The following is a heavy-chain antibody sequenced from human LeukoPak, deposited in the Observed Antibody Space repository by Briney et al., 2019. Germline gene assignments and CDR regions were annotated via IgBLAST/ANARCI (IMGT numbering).Heavy chain of an antibody. D-gene: IGHD6-13*01. CDR3: AKAIAAAVSFFDY. V-gene: IGHV3-23*01. Sequence: GGSLRLSCAASGFTFSSYAMSWVRQAPGKVLEWVSAISGSGGSTYYADSVKGRFTISRDNSKNTLYLQMNSLRAEDTAVYYCAKAIAAAVSFFDYWGQGTLVTVSS. CDR2: ISGSGGST. J-gene: IGHJ4*02. CDR1: GFTFSSYA.